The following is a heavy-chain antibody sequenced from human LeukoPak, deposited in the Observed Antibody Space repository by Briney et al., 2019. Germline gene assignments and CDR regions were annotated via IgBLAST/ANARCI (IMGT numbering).Heavy chain of an antibody. CDR1: GLTVRNNY. D-gene: IGHD5-24*01. CDR2: IYSGGST. CDR3: ARDLAGYNSFDY. J-gene: IGHJ4*02. V-gene: IGHV3-66*01. Sequence: GGSLRLSCAASGLTVRNNYMIGFRKAQGKGLLWVSSIYSGGSTYYTDSVKGRFTISRDNSKNTLYLQMNSLRAEDTAVYYCARDLAGYNSFDYWGQGTLVTVSS.